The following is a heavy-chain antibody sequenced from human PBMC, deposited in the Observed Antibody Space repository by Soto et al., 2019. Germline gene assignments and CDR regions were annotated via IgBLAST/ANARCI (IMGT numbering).Heavy chain of an antibody. CDR1: GFAFSSYW. J-gene: IGHJ5*02. D-gene: IGHD6-19*01. Sequence: EVQLVESGGGLVQPGGSLRLSCAASGFAFSSYWMQWVRKPPGTWPVWVSRISSDGRNTTYADPVKGRFTISRDNAKNTLHLQMTSLTDDDKSSYYSIKASTVTGVGGYRWGQGTLVTVSS. CDR3: IKASTVTGVGGYR. CDR2: ISSDGRNT. V-gene: IGHV3-74*03.